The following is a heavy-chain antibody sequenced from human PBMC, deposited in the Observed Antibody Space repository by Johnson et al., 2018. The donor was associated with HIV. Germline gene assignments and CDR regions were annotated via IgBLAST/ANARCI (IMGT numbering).Heavy chain of an antibody. J-gene: IGHJ3*02. CDR3: ARYQQLVRDGAFDI. V-gene: IGHV3-30*19. CDR1: GFTFSSYG. CDR2: ISYDGGNK. D-gene: IGHD6-13*01. Sequence: QVQLVESGGGVVQPGRSLRLSCAASGFTFSSYGMHWVRQTPGKGLQWVAVISYDGGNKYYADSVKGRFTISRDNAKNSLYLQMNSLRAEDTAVYYCARYQQLVRDGAFDIWGQGTMVTVSS.